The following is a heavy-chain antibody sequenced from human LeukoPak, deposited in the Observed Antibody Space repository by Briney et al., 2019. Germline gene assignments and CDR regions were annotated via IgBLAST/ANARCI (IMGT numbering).Heavy chain of an antibody. V-gene: IGHV3-23*01. J-gene: IGHJ4*02. Sequence: PGGSLRLSCAASGFTFSSYAMSWVRQAPRKGLEWVSVINNSGGSTHYADSVKGRFTISRDNSKSTLYLQMNSLRAEDTAVYYCAKGVTSGWRTFDYWGQGTLVTVSS. D-gene: IGHD6-19*01. CDR1: GFTFSSYA. CDR2: INNSGGST. CDR3: AKGVTSGWRTFDY.